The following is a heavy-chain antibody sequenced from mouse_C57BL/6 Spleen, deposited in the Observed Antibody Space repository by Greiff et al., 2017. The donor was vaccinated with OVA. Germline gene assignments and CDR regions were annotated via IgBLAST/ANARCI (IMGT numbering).Heavy chain of an antibody. CDR2: ILPGSGST. V-gene: IGHV1-9*01. Sequence: QVQLQQSGAELLKPGASVKLSCKATGYTFTGYWIEWVKQRPGHGLEWIGEILPGSGSTNYNEKFKGKATLTVDKSSSTAYMQLSSLTSEDSAVYYCAREERGGYDEGENFDYWGQGTTLTVSS. CDR3: AREERGGYDEGENFDY. J-gene: IGHJ2*01. D-gene: IGHD2-2*01. CDR1: GYTFTGYW.